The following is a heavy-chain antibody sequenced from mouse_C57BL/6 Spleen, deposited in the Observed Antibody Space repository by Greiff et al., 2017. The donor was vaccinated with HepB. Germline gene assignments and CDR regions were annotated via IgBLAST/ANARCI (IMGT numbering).Heavy chain of an antibody. CDR1: GYTFTSYW. J-gene: IGHJ3*01. CDR2: IDPSDSET. CDR3: ARDRHGSPFAY. Sequence: QVQLQLSGAELVRPGSSVKLSCKASGYTFTSYWMHWVKQRPIQGLEWIGNIDPSDSETHYNQKFKDKATLTVDKSSSTAYMQLSSLTSEDSAVYYGARDRHGSPFAYWGQGTLVTVSA. V-gene: IGHV1-52*01. D-gene: IGHD1-1*01.